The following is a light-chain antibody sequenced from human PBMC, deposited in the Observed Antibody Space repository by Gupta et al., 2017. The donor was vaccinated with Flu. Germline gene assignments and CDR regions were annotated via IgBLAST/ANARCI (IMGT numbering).Light chain of an antibody. CDR1: QGVSSW. V-gene: IGKV1D-12*01. J-gene: IGKJ3*01. Sequence: DIQMTQSPSSVSASVGDRVTITCRASQGVSSWLAWYQHKPGKAPKLLIYAASSLQSGVPSRFSGSGSGTDFTLTISSLQPEDFATYYCQQANSFLPFTFGHGTKVDIK. CDR2: AAS. CDR3: QQANSFLPFT.